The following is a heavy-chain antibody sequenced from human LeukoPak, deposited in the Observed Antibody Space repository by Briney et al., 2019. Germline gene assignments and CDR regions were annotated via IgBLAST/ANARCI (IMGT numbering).Heavy chain of an antibody. CDR1: GFTFDDYG. Sequence: GGSLRLSCAASGFTFDDYGMSWVRQAPGRGLVWVSRINSDGSSTSYADSVKGRFTISRDNAKNTLYLQMNSLRAEDTAVYYCASYIVTWGQGTLVTVSS. D-gene: IGHD2/OR15-2a*01. V-gene: IGHV3-74*01. CDR3: ASYIVT. CDR2: INSDGSST. J-gene: IGHJ5*02.